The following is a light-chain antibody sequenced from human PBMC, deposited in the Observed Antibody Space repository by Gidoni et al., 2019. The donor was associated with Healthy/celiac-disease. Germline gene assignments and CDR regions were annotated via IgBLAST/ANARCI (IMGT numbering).Light chain of an antibody. V-gene: IGKV1-5*03. CDR3: QQYNSYPLT. CDR1: QCISSW. J-gene: IGKJ4*01. CDR2: KAS. Sequence: TPSPSTLSASVGDKVTLTCRASQCISSWLAWYQQKPGKAPKLLIYKASSLESGVPSRFSGSGSGTEFTLTISSLQPDDFATYYCQQYNSYPLTFGGGTKVEIK.